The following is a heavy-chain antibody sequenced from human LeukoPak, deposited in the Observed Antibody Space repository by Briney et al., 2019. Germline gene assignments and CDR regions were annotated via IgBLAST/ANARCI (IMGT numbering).Heavy chain of an antibody. V-gene: IGHV3-21*01. CDR2: ISSSSSYI. Sequence: PGGSLRLSCPASGLPISTYSMKWQRYKPGKGLEWVSAISSSSSYIYYADSVEGRFTVSRDNAKNSLYLQMNSLRAEDTAVYYCAREGYYYGMDVWGQGTTVTVSS. J-gene: IGHJ6*02. CDR3: AREGYYYGMDV. CDR1: GLPISTYS.